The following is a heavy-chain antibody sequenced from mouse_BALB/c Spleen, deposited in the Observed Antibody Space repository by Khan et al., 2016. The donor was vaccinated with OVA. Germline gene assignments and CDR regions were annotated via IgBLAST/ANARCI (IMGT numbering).Heavy chain of an antibody. CDR3: ARVYGGDFDY. D-gene: IGHD1-1*01. V-gene: IGHV3-2*02. Sequence: LQQSGPGLVKPSQSLSLTCTVTGYSITSDYAWNWIRQFPGNKLEWMGFISYSGNTNYNPSLKSRISITRETSKNQFFLQLNSVTTEDTARYYCARVYGGDFDYWGQGTTLTVSS. CDR2: ISYSGNT. CDR1: GYSITSDYA. J-gene: IGHJ2*01.